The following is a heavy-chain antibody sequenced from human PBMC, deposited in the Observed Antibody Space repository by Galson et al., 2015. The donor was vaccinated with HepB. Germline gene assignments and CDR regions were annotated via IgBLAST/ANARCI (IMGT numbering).Heavy chain of an antibody. CDR3: ARPGRRGSSGWGSSFDS. CDR2: IYPGDSDT. CDR1: GYSFTSYW. D-gene: IGHD6-19*01. J-gene: IGHJ4*02. V-gene: IGHV5-51*01. Sequence: QSGAEVKKPGESLKISCKGSGYSFTSYWIGWVRQMPGEGLEWMGIIYPGDSDTRYSPSFQGQVTISADKSISTAYLQWGSLKASDTAMYYCARPGRRGSSGWGSSFDSWGQGTLVTVSS.